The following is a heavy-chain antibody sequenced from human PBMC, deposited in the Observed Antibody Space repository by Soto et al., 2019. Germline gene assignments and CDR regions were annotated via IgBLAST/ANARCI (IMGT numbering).Heavy chain of an antibody. CDR1: GYTFTSYD. CDR3: AREYSSSWLGGAYYYYYYMDV. D-gene: IGHD6-13*01. V-gene: IGHV1-8*01. CDR2: MNPNSGNT. J-gene: IGHJ6*03. Sequence: ASVKVSCKASGYTFTSYDINWVRQATGQGLEWMGWMNPNSGNTGYAQKFQGRVTMTRNTSISTAYMELSSLRSEDTAVYYCAREYSSSWLGGAYYYYYYMDVWGKGTTVTVSS.